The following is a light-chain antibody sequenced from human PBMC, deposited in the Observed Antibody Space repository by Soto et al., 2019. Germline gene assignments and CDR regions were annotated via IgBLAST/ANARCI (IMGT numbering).Light chain of an antibody. CDR1: QSLVHSDGHTY. V-gene: IGKV2-24*01. CDR3: MQATQYPRT. Sequence: DIVMTQTPLSSRVTLGQPASISCRSSQSLVHSDGHTYLSWLHQRPGQPPRVLTYKISNRFSGVPDRFSGSGAGTDFTLKISRVEAEDVGVYYCMQATQYPRTFGQGTKVEIE. J-gene: IGKJ1*01. CDR2: KIS.